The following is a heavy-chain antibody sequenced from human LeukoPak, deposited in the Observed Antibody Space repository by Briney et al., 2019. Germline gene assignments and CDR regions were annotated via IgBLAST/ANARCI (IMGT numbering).Heavy chain of an antibody. CDR2: IKQDGSEK. Sequence: PGGALRLSCAAPGLTFSKYWLNWVGQAPGRGLDGVANIKQDGSEKYYVDSVKGRFTISRDNAKNSLYLQMNSLRAEDTAVYYCARDLPITMVRGVKQGWFDPWGQGTLVTVSS. D-gene: IGHD3-10*01. CDR1: GLTFSKYW. V-gene: IGHV3-7*03. CDR3: ARDLPITMVRGVKQGWFDP. J-gene: IGHJ5*02.